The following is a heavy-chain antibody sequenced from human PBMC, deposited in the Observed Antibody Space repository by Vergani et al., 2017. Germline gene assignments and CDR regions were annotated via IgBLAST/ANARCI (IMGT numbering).Heavy chain of an antibody. CDR1: GYTFTSYD. V-gene: IGHV1-8*01. J-gene: IGHJ3*02. CDR2: MNPNSGNT. D-gene: IGHD3-3*01. Sequence: QVQLVQSGAEVKKPGASVKVSCKASGYTFTSYDINWVRQATGQGLEWMGWMNPNSGNTGYAQKFQGRVTMTRNTSISTAYMGLSSLRSADTAVYYCARAYYDFWSGYYNAFDIWGQGTMVTVSS. CDR3: ARAYYDFWSGYYNAFDI.